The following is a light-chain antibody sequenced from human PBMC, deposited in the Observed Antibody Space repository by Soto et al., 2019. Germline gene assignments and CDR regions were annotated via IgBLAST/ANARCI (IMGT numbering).Light chain of an antibody. V-gene: IGKV1-5*01. CDR3: QRYDGY. J-gene: IGKJ2*01. CDR2: DAS. Sequence: DSQMTQSPSTLSASVGDRVTITCRASQTMSTWLAWYQQKPGKAPKLLIYDASSLRSGVPSRFSGSGSGTEFTLTSISLQPDDFATYYCQRYDGYFGQGTKLEI. CDR1: QTMSTW.